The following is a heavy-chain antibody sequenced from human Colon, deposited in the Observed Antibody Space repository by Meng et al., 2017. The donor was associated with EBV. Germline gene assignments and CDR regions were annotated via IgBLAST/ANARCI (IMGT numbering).Heavy chain of an antibody. V-gene: IGHV4-4*02. CDR1: GASSTRDNDW. CDR2: VYHDGST. Sequence: VEVQESGPGLGRPSGTLSLTCDVSGASSTRDNDWWSWVRQPPGKALEWLGEVYHDGSTNYSPSVQSRVTISMDKSKNQFSLKLTSVNAADTAVYYCAREDDYGDYVAYWGQGSLVTVSS. J-gene: IGHJ4*02. CDR3: AREDDYGDYVAY. D-gene: IGHD4-17*01.